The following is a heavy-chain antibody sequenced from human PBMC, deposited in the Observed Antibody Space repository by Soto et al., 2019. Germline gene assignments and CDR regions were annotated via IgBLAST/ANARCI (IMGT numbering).Heavy chain of an antibody. V-gene: IGHV3-23*01. J-gene: IGHJ4*02. CDR3: AKSDVLLWFGEVGQY. CDR1: GFTFSSYA. Sequence: GGSLRLSCAASGFTFSSYAMSWVRQAPGKGLEWVSAISGSGGSTYYADSVKGRFTISRDNSKNTLYLQMNSLRAEDTAVYYCAKSDVLLWFGEVGQYWGQGTLVTVSS. CDR2: ISGSGGST. D-gene: IGHD3-10*01.